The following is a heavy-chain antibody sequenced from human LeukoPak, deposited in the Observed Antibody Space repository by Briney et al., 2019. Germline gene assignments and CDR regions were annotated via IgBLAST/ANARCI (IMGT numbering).Heavy chain of an antibody. CDR2: ISGSGGST. CDR3: AKVMVVVAATPYYGMDV. V-gene: IGHV3-23*01. D-gene: IGHD2-15*01. Sequence: GGSLRLSCAASGFTFSSYAMSWVRKAPGKGLNWVSAISGSGGSTYYADSVKGRFTISRGNSKNTLYLQMNSLRAEDTAVYYCAKVMVVVAATPYYGMDVWGQGTTVTVSS. J-gene: IGHJ6*02. CDR1: GFTFSSYA.